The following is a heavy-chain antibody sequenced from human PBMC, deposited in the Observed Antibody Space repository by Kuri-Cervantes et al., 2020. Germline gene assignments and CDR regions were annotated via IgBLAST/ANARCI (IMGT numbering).Heavy chain of an antibody. CDR1: GFTFSSCG. V-gene: IGHV3-48*02. Sequence: GGSLRLSCVASGFTFSSCGINWVRQAPGKGLEWLSYISSDGSAKYYADSVKGRFTISRDNARNSLYLQMNSLRDEDTAVYYCVGGAYSYGYSASWGQGTLVTVSS. D-gene: IGHD5-18*01. J-gene: IGHJ5*02. CDR2: ISSDGSAK. CDR3: VGGAYSYGYSAS.